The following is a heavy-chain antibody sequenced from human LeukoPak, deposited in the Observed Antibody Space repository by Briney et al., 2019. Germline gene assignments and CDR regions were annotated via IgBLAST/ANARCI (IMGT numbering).Heavy chain of an antibody. J-gene: IGHJ6*03. CDR1: GDSISRSPYY. CDR2: IFYSGST. V-gene: IGHV4-39*01. CDR3: ARHGRGSPRDYYYYFMDV. Sequence: SETLSLTCTVSGDSISRSPYYWGWIRQPPGKGLEWIATIFYSGSTYYNPSLNSRVTISVDTSKNQFSLKLSSVTAADTAVYYCARHGRGSPRDYYYYFMDVWGEGTTVTVSS.